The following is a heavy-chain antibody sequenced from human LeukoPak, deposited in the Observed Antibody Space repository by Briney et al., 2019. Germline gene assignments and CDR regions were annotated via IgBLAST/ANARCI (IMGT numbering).Heavy chain of an antibody. D-gene: IGHD1-1*01. CDR2: IIPIFGTA. V-gene: IGHV1-69*05. Sequence: SVKVSCKASGGTFSSYAISWVRQAPGQGLEWMGGIIPIFGTANYAQKFQGRVTMTRNTSISTAYMELSSLRSEDTAVCYCARGLTTSDDYWGQGTLVTVSS. CDR3: ARGLTTSDDY. CDR1: GGTFSSYA. J-gene: IGHJ4*02.